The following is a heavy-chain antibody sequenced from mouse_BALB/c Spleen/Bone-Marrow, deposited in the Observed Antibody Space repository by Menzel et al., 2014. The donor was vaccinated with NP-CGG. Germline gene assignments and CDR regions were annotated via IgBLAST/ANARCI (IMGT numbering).Heavy chain of an antibody. V-gene: IGHV5-17*02. CDR2: ISSGSSST. D-gene: IGHD1-1*01. CDR3: ARGYYYGSRHFWFVEV. CDR1: GFTFSSFG. Sequence: VKPVEFGGGFVQPGGHRKLTCVASGFTFSSFGLHWVRQAPEKGLEWVAYISSGSSSTYYADALKGRFTISRDNPKNILFLQMTSLRSEDTAMYYWARGYYYGSRHFWFVEVLVAGTTVSVS. J-gene: IGHJ1*01.